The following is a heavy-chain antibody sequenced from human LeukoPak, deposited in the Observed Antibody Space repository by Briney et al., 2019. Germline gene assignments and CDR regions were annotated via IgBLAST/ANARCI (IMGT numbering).Heavy chain of an antibody. CDR2: IYYSVST. V-gene: IGHV4-59*01. CDR1: GGSISRYY. Sequence: PSETLSVTCTHSGGSISRYYWSWIRQPPGEGLEWIGQIYYSVSTNYNPSLKCRVTMSVDTTNNQYSLKLSSVTAADTAVYYCATTIAAAGLEYFQHWGQGTLVTVSS. J-gene: IGHJ1*01. D-gene: IGHD6-13*01. CDR3: ATTIAAAGLEYFQH.